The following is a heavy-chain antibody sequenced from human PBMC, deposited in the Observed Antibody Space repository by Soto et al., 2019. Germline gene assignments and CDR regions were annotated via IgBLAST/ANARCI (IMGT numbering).Heavy chain of an antibody. CDR1: GYSFTSYW. CDR3: ASNAAGPYYYYGMDV. D-gene: IGHD6-13*01. CDR2: IYPGDSDT. J-gene: IGHJ6*02. Sequence: GESLKISCKGSGYSFTSYWIGWVRQMPGKGLEWMGIIYPGDSDTRYSPSFQGQVTISADNSISTAYLQGSSLKASDTAMYYCASNAAGPYYYYGMDVWGQGTTVTVSS. V-gene: IGHV5-51*01.